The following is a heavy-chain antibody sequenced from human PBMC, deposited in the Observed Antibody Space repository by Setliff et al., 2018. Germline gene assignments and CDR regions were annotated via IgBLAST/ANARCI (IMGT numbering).Heavy chain of an antibody. D-gene: IGHD3-10*01. CDR2: IYAIRST. CDR1: GGSISSATSY. J-gene: IGHJ6*02. V-gene: IGHV4-61*02. Sequence: SETLSLTCIVSGGSISSATSYWNWIRQPAGKELEWIGRIYAIRSTNYNPSLKSPVTISLDTSNNQFSLKLSSVTAADTAVYYCARGSTMIQGVRLYYHGLDVWGQGTTVTVSS. CDR3: ARGSTMIQGVRLYYHGLDV.